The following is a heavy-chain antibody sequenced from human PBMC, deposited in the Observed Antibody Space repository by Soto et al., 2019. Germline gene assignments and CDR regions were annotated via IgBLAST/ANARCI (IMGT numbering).Heavy chain of an antibody. V-gene: IGHV4-39*02. CDR1: GGSISSSSYY. J-gene: IGHJ2*01. D-gene: IGHD3-3*02. CDR2: IYYSGST. Sequence: QLQLQESGPGLVKPSETLSLTCTVSGGSISSSSYYWGWIRQPPGKGLEWIGSIYYSGSTYYNPSLKSRVTISVDTSKNQFSLKLSSVTAADTAVYYCAREVELAGCWYFDLWGRGTLVTVSS. CDR3: AREVELAGCWYFDL.